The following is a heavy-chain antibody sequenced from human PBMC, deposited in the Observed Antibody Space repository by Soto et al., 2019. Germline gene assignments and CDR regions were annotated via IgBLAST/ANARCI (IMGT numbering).Heavy chain of an antibody. J-gene: IGHJ4*02. Sequence: EVQLAESGGGMVQPGGSLRLSCVASGFTFSSYDMHWVRQAPGKGLEYVSSISSNGGTTYYGNSVKGRFTISRDNSKNTLXLXXXXXXXXXXXXXXXXXRVSGNYDYWGQGTLVTV. V-gene: IGHV3-64*01. CDR2: ISSNGGTT. D-gene: IGHD1-7*01. CDR1: GFTFSSYD. CDR3: XXRVSGNYDY.